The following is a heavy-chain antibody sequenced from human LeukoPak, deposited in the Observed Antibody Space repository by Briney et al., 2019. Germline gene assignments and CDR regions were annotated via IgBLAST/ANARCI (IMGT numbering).Heavy chain of an antibody. J-gene: IGHJ3*02. D-gene: IGHD6-25*01. V-gene: IGHV3-21*05. CDR1: GFTFTAYG. Sequence: RSGGSLRLSCAASGFTFTAYGMHWVRQAPGKGLEWVSYISESSAYTKYADSVKGRITISRDNAKNSLYLQVNSLRAEDTAVYYLSRIEGAAPEGFDIWGHGTMVTVSS. CDR3: SRIEGAAPEGFDI. CDR2: ISESSAYT.